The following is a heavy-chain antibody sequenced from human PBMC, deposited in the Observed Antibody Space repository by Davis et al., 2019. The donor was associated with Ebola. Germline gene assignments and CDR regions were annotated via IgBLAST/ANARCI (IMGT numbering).Heavy chain of an antibody. CDR3: ARVRSDWNYGTHNWFDP. CDR1: GFIFTTFG. Sequence: GESLKISCAASGFIFTTFGMHWVRQAPGKGLEWVAVIWYDGGRKYYADSVKGRFTISRDNSKNTLYLQMDSLRAEDTAVYYCARVRSDWNYGTHNWFDPWGQGTLVTVSS. D-gene: IGHD1-7*01. CDR2: IWYDGGRK. V-gene: IGHV3-33*01. J-gene: IGHJ5*02.